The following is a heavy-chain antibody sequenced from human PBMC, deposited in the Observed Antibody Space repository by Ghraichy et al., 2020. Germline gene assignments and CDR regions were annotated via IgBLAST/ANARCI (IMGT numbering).Heavy chain of an antibody. Sequence: SCAASGFTFDDYAMHWVRQAPGKGLEWVSGISWNSGSIDYADSVKGRFTISRDNAKNSLYLQMNSLRPEDTALYYCVKDLSPTAGTTDWYFDLWGRGTLVTVSS. CDR2: ISWNSGSI. D-gene: IGHD4-17*01. V-gene: IGHV3-9*01. CDR1: GFTFDDYA. CDR3: VKDLSPTAGTTDWYFDL. J-gene: IGHJ2*01.